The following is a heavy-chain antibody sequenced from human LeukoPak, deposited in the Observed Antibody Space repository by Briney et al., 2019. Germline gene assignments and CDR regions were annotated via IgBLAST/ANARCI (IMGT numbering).Heavy chain of an antibody. Sequence: KPSETLSLTCTVSGGSISSYYWSWIRQPPGKGLEWIGYIYYSGSTYYNPSLKSRVTISVDTSKNQFSLKLSSVTAADTAVYYCARLVFHYYYDSSGPEYWGQGTLVTVSS. D-gene: IGHD3-22*01. V-gene: IGHV4-59*08. J-gene: IGHJ4*02. CDR1: GGSISSYY. CDR3: ARLVFHYYYDSSGPEY. CDR2: IYYSGST.